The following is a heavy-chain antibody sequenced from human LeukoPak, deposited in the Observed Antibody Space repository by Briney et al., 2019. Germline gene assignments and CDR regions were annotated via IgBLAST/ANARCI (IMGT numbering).Heavy chain of an antibody. CDR2: IKHDGSEK. CDR1: GFTFSNYW. Sequence: GGSLRLSCAASGFTFSNYWMNWVRQAPRKGLEWVANIKHDGSEKYFVDSVKGRFTISRDNAKYPLYLQMNSLRAEDTAVYYCARDPGSSSIWPEYFHHWGQGTLVTVSS. CDR3: ARDPGSSSIWPEYFHH. J-gene: IGHJ1*01. D-gene: IGHD6-13*01. V-gene: IGHV3-7*04.